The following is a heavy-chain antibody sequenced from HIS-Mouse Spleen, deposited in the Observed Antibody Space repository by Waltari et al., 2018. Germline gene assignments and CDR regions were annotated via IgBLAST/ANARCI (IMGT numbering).Heavy chain of an antibody. Sequence: QLQLQESGPGLVKPSETLSLTCTVSGGSISSSSYYWGWIRQPPGKGLEWIGSIYYSGSPYYNPSLNSRVTISVDTSKNQFSLKLSSVPAADTAVYYCAREIPYSSSWYDWYFDLWGRGTLVTVSS. CDR2: IYYSGSP. CDR1: GGSISSSSYY. V-gene: IGHV4-39*07. J-gene: IGHJ2*01. CDR3: AREIPYSSSWYDWYFDL. D-gene: IGHD6-13*01.